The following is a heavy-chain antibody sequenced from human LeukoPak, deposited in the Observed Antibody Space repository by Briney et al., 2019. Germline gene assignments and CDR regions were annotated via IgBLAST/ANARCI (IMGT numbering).Heavy chain of an antibody. D-gene: IGHD6-13*01. CDR2: ISSSSSYI. J-gene: IGHJ4*02. Sequence: GGPLRLSCAASGFTFSSYSMNWVRQVPGKGLEWVSSISSSSSYIYYADSVKGRFTISRDNAKNSPYLQMNSLRAEDTAVYYCARDLVAAAGNEGFDYWGQGTLVTVSS. CDR3: ARDLVAAAGNEGFDY. V-gene: IGHV3-21*01. CDR1: GFTFSSYS.